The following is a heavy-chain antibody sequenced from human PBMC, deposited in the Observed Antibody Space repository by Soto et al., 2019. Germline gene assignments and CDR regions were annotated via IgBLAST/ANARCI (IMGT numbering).Heavy chain of an antibody. CDR1: GGSISSYY. CDR2: IYYSGST. J-gene: IGHJ4*02. V-gene: IGHV4-59*01. D-gene: IGHD3-22*01. Sequence: SETLSLTCTVSGGSISSYYWSWIRQPPGKGLEWIGYIYYSGSTNYNPSLKSRVTISVDTSKNQFSLKLSSVTAADTAVYYCARDLRDDSSGYRASGFDYWGQGTLVTVSS. CDR3: ARDLRDDSSGYRASGFDY.